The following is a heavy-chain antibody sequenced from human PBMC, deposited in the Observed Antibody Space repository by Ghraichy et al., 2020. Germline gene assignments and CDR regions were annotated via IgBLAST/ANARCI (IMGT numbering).Heavy chain of an antibody. V-gene: IGHV3-23*01. Sequence: GGSLRLSCAASGFTFRSYAMSWVRQAPGKGLEWVSAISGSGGSTYYAASVKGRFTISRDNSKNTLYLQLNSLRADDTAVYYCAKGLEYCTSTSCYAGTDYWGQGTLVTVSS. D-gene: IGHD2-2*01. CDR1: GFTFRSYA. CDR3: AKGLEYCTSTSCYAGTDY. J-gene: IGHJ4*02. CDR2: ISGSGGST.